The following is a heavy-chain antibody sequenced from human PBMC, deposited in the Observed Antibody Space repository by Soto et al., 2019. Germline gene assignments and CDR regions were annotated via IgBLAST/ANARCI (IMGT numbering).Heavy chain of an antibody. CDR2: IYHSGST. V-gene: IGHV4-30-2*01. J-gene: IGHJ4*02. D-gene: IGHD2-8*01. Sequence: SETLSLTCAVSGGSISSGGYSWSWIRQPPGKGLEWIGYIYHSGSTYYNPSLKSRVTISVDRSKNQFSLNLSSVTAADTAVYYCARAGYASGFDYWGQGTLVTVSS. CDR3: ARAGYASGFDY. CDR1: GGSISSGGYS.